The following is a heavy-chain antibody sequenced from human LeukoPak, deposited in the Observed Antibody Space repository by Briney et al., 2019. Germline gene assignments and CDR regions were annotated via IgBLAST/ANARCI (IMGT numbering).Heavy chain of an antibody. CDR3: ARAGGFGELWDY. D-gene: IGHD3-10*01. J-gene: IGHJ4*02. CDR1: GGSISSYY. V-gene: IGHV4-59*01. Sequence: SETMSLTCTVSGGSISSYYWSWIRQPPGKGLEGVGYIYYSGSNNYNPSLKSRVTISVDTSKNQLSLRLRSVTAADTAVYYCARAGGFGELWDYWGQGTLVTVSS. CDR2: IYYSGSN.